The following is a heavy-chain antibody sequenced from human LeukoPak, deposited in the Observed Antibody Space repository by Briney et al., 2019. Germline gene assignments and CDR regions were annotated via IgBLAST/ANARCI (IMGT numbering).Heavy chain of an antibody. CDR2: IRSKAYGGTT. V-gene: IGHV3-49*03. Sequence: GGSLRLSCTASGFTFGDYAMSWSRQAPGKGLEWVGFIRSKAYGGTTEYAASVKGRFTISRDDSKSIAYLQMNSLKTEDTAVYYCTRDFLDNDDAFDIWGQGTMVTVSS. CDR1: GFTFGDYA. D-gene: IGHD3/OR15-3a*01. J-gene: IGHJ3*02. CDR3: TRDFLDNDDAFDI.